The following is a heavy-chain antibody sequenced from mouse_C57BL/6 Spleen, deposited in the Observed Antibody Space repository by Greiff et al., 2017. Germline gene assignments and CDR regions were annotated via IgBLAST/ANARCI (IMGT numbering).Heavy chain of an antibody. CDR1: GYTFTSYG. CDR2: IYPRSGNT. J-gene: IGHJ1*03. V-gene: IGHV1-81*01. D-gene: IGHD2-10*01. Sequence: VQGVESGAELARPGASVKLSCKASGYTFTSYGISWVKQRTGQGLEWIGEIYPRSGNTYYNEKFKGKATLTADKSSSTAYMELRSLTSEDSAVYFCARGAYYGNYWYFDVWGTGTTVTVSS. CDR3: ARGAYYGNYWYFDV.